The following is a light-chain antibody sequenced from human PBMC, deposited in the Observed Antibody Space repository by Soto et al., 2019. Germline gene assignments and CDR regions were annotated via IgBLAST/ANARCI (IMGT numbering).Light chain of an antibody. J-gene: IGLJ1*01. V-gene: IGLV2-11*01. CDR3: CSYAGSDTYV. CDR1: SSDVGGYNY. CDR2: DVT. Sequence: QSALTQPRSVSGSPGQSVTISCTGTSSDVGGYNYVSWYQQHPGKAPKLMIYDVTERPSGVPDRFSGSKSGNTASLTISGLHAEDEADYYCCSYAGSDTYVFGKGTKLTVL.